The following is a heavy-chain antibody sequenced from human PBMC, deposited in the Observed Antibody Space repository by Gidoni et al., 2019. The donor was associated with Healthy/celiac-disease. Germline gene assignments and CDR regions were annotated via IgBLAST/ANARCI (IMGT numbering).Heavy chain of an antibody. J-gene: IGHJ4*02. Sequence: QVQLQQWGAGLLKPSETLSLTCAVYGGSFSGYYWSWIRQPPGKGLEWIGEINHSGSTNYNPSLKSRVTISVDTSKNQFSLKLSSVTAADTAVYYCARDRAFMVRRGGFDYWGQGTLVTVSS. D-gene: IGHD3-10*01. V-gene: IGHV4-34*01. CDR3: ARDRAFMVRRGGFDY. CDR2: INHSGST. CDR1: GGSFSGYY.